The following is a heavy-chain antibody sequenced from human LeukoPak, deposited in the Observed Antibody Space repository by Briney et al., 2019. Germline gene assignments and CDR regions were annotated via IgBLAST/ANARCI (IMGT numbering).Heavy chain of an antibody. D-gene: IGHD4-17*01. V-gene: IGHV3-30*04. CDR2: ISYDGSNK. Sequence: GGSLRLSCAASGFTFSSYAMHWVRKAPGKGLEWVAVISYDGSNKYYADSVKRRFTISRENSKNTLYLQMNSLRAEDTAVYYCARDSSRSIYGLNDYWGQGTLVTVSS. CDR1: GFTFSSYA. J-gene: IGHJ4*02. CDR3: ARDSSRSIYGLNDY.